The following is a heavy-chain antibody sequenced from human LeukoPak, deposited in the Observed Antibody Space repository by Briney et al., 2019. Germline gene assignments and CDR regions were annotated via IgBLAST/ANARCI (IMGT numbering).Heavy chain of an antibody. CDR1: GFTFSSYA. V-gene: IGHV3-23*01. Sequence: GGSLRLSCAASGFTFSSYAMSWVRQAPGKGLDWVSGISGSGGSTYYADSLKDRFTISRDNSKNTLYLQMNSLRAEDTAVYYCAKFIIRGFHDAFDIWGQGTMVTVSS. D-gene: IGHD3-10*01. CDR3: AKFIIRGFHDAFDI. CDR2: ISGSGGST. J-gene: IGHJ3*02.